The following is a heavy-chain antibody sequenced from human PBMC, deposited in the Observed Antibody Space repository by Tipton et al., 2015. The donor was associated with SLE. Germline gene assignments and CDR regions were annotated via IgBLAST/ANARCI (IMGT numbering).Heavy chain of an antibody. J-gene: IGHJ4*02. CDR3: ARYYYDSTGDCLFDY. CDR2: VYDSGTT. Sequence: TLSLTCFVSGDSITSDIYYWGWIRQPPGKGLEWIGSVYDSGTTHYNPSLKSRVTMSVDTSKTQFSLKLGSLTAADTAVYYCARYYYDSTGDCLFDYWGQGTLVTVST. D-gene: IGHD3-22*01. V-gene: IGHV4-39*07. CDR1: GDSITSDIYY.